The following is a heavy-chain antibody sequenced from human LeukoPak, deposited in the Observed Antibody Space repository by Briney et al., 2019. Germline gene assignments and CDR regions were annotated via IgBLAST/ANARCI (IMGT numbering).Heavy chain of an antibody. V-gene: IGHV1-69*01. CDR1: GGTFSSYA. CDR3: ARSRSDFWSGYYSWFDP. D-gene: IGHD3-3*01. CDR2: IIPIFGTA. Sequence: ASVKVSCKASGGTFSSYAISWVRQAPGQGLEWMGGIIPIFGTANYAQKFQGRVTITADESTSTAYMELSSLRSEDTAVYYCARSRSDFWSGYYSWFDPWDQGTLVTVSS. J-gene: IGHJ5*02.